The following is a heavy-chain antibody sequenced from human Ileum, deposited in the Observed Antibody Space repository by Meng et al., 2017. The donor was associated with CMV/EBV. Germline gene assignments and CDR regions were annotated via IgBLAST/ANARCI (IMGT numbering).Heavy chain of an antibody. V-gene: IGHV1-18*01. J-gene: IGHJ4*02. Sequence: ASVKVSCKASGYTFTSYGITWVRQAPGQGLEWMGWINTYNGDTTYAQNLQGRVTMTTDTSTNTAFMELRSLRSDDTAVYYCARYWLDIEVVVASKEFDCWGQGTLVTVSS. CDR2: INTYNGDT. D-gene: IGHD2-15*01. CDR1: GYTFTSYG. CDR3: ARYWLDIEVVVASKEFDC.